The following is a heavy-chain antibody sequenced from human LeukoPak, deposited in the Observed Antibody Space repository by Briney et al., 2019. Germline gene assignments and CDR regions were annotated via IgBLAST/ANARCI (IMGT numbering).Heavy chain of an antibody. CDR3: ATQEGDGGYFDY. Sequence: GGSLRLSCAASGFTFSSYEMNWVRQAPGKGLEWVSYISSSGSTIYYADSVKGRFTISRDNAKNSLYLQMHSLRAEDTAVYDCATQEGDGGYFDYWGQGTLVTVSS. J-gene: IGHJ4*02. V-gene: IGHV3-48*03. D-gene: IGHD5-24*01. CDR1: GFTFSSYE. CDR2: ISSSGSTI.